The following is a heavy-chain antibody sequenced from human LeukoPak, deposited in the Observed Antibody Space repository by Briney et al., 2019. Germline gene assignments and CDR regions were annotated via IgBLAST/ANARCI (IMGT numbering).Heavy chain of an antibody. CDR2: IWYDGSNK. CDR1: GFTFSSYG. D-gene: IGHD2-2*01. CDR3: AKDPRAYCSSTTCYVDY. Sequence: GGSLRLSCAASGFTFSSYGMHWVRQAPGKGLEWVAVIWYDGSNKYYADSVKGRFTISRDNSKNTLYLQMNSLRAEDTAVYYCAKDPRAYCSSTTCYVDYWGQGTLVTVSS. V-gene: IGHV3-33*06. J-gene: IGHJ4*02.